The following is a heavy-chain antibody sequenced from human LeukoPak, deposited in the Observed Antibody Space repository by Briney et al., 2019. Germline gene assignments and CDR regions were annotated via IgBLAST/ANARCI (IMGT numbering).Heavy chain of an antibody. Sequence: GGSLRLSCAASGFTFSSYAMHWVRQAPGKGLEWVAVISYDGSNKYYADSVKGRFTISRDNSKNTLYLQMNSLRAEDTAVYYCARSNTPYYYVDVWGKGTTVTVSS. CDR3: ARSNTPYYYVDV. CDR2: ISYDGSNK. D-gene: IGHD5-18*01. CDR1: GFTFSSYA. J-gene: IGHJ6*03. V-gene: IGHV3-30*04.